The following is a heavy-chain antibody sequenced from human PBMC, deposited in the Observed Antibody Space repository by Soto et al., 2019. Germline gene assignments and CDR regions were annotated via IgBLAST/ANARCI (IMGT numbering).Heavy chain of an antibody. Sequence: SEALSPTCDDSGVPMTNANRWSWVGQRRGRGLEWIGEVFHSGSTNYNPSLKSRVTIAVDKSKNQFSLNLTSVTAADTAVYYCTRVAQGKCSGSRCYRWFDPWGQATLVTVSS. J-gene: IGHJ5*02. CDR1: GVPMTNANR. CDR3: TRVAQGKCSGSRCYRWFDP. D-gene: IGHD2-2*01. CDR2: VFHSGST. V-gene: IGHV4-4*02.